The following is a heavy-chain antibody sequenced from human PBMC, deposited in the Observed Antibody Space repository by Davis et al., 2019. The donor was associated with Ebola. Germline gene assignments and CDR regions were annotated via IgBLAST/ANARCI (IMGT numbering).Heavy chain of an antibody. Sequence: SVKVSCKASGGTFSSYAISWVRQAPGQGLEWMGGIIPIFGTANYAQKFQGRVTITADESTSTAYMELSSLRSEDTAVYYCAADELGSSRAAFDIWGQGTMVTVSS. CDR2: IIPIFGTA. D-gene: IGHD7-27*01. CDR3: AADELGSSRAAFDI. CDR1: GGTFSSYA. J-gene: IGHJ3*02. V-gene: IGHV1-69*13.